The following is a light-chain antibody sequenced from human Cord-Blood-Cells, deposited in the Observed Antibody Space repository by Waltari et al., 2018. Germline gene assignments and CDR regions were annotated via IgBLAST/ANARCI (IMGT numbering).Light chain of an antibody. J-gene: IGKJ2*03. Sequence: DIQMTQSPSTLSASVGDRVTITCRASQRISSWLDWYQQKPGKAPKLLIYKASSLKSGVPSRFSGSGSGTEVTLIISSLQPDDFATYYCRQYNSYSMYSFGQGTKLEIK. CDR1: QRISSW. V-gene: IGKV1-5*03. CDR3: RQYNSYSMYS. CDR2: KAS.